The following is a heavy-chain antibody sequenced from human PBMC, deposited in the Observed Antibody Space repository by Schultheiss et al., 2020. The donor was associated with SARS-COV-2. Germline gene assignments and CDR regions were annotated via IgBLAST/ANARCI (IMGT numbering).Heavy chain of an antibody. CDR3: ARTSRVAARASAFDI. J-gene: IGHJ3*02. D-gene: IGHD6-6*01. CDR1: GYSFTSYW. V-gene: IGHV5-51*01. CDR2: IYPGDSDT. Sequence: GGSLRLSCKGSGYSFTSYWIGWVRQMPGKGLEWMGIIYPGDSDTRYSPSFQGQVTISADKSISTAYLQWSSLKASDTAMYYCARTSRVAARASAFDIWGQGTMVTVSS.